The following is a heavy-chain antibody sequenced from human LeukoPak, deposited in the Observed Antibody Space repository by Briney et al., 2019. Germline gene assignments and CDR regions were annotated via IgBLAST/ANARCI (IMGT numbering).Heavy chain of an antibody. CDR2: IYYSGST. J-gene: IGHJ5*02. CDR3: ARHEYSGSYYGLSWFDP. CDR1: GGSISSSGYY. V-gene: IGHV4-39*01. D-gene: IGHD1-26*01. Sequence: SETLSLTCAVSGGSISSSGYYWGWIRQPPGKGLEWIASIYYSGSTYYNPSLKSRVTISVDTSKNQLSLKLSSLTAADTAVYYCARHEYSGSYYGLSWFDPWGQGTLVTVSS.